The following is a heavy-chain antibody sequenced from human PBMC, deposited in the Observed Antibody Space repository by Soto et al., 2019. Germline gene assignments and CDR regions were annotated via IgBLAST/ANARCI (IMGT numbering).Heavy chain of an antibody. CDR2: IYYSGST. CDR3: ARTSRVYNWFDP. D-gene: IGHD2-8*01. V-gene: IGHV4-59*08. CDR1: GGSISSYY. Sequence: QVQLQESGPGLVKPSETLSLTCTVSGGSISSYYWSWIRQPPGKGLEWIGYIYYSGSTNYNPTLNSRVTISVDTSNNQFSLKLSSVTAADTAVYYCARTSRVYNWFDPWGQGTLVVVSS. J-gene: IGHJ5*02.